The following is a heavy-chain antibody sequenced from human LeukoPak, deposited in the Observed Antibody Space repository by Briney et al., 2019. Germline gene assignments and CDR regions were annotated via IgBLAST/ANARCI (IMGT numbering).Heavy chain of an antibody. CDR3: ATEQWLVSGHFDY. CDR1: GGSISSSSYY. CDR2: INHSGST. D-gene: IGHD6-19*01. J-gene: IGHJ4*02. V-gene: IGHV4-39*07. Sequence: SETLSLTCTVSGGSISSSSYYWSWIRQPPGKGLEWIGEINHSGSTNYNPSLKSRVTISVDTYKNQFSLKLSSVTDADTAVYYCATEQWLVSGHFDYWGQGTLVTVSS.